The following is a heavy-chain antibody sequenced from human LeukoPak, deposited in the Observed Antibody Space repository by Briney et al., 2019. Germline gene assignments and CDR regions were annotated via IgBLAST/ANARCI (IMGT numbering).Heavy chain of an antibody. Sequence: ASVKVSCKASGYTFTSYYMHRVRQAPGQGLEWMGVIHPSVGSTTYAQKFQGRVTMTWDTSTSTVYMELSSLRSEDTAVYYCVRSSYGLNPDYWGQGTLVTVSS. CDR2: IHPSVGST. D-gene: IGHD5-18*01. CDR1: GYTFTSYY. V-gene: IGHV1-46*01. J-gene: IGHJ4*02. CDR3: VRSSYGLNPDY.